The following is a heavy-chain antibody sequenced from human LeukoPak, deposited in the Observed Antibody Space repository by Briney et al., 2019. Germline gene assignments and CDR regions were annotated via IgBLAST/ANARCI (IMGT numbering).Heavy chain of an antibody. V-gene: IGHV4-38-2*01. CDR1: GYSISSGYY. D-gene: IGHD4-17*01. Sequence: SETLPLTCAVSGYSISSGYYWGWIRQPPGKGREWIGSIYHSGSTYYNPSLKSRVTISVDTSKNQFSLKLSSVTAADTAVYYRASLYGDYGPGGFDYWGQGTLVTVSS. CDR3: ASLYGDYGPGGFDY. CDR2: IYHSGST. J-gene: IGHJ4*02.